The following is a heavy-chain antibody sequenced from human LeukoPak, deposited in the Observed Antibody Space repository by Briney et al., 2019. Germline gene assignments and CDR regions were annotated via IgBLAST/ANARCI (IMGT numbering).Heavy chain of an antibody. CDR2: IRYDGSNI. CDR3: AKDRADVGGYQLLLYMDV. CDR1: GFTFSSYG. D-gene: IGHD2-2*01. J-gene: IGHJ6*03. V-gene: IGHV3-30*02. Sequence: GGSLRLSCAASGFTFSSYGMHWVRQAPGKGLEWVAFIRYDGSNIYYADSVKGRFTISRDNSKNTLYLQMNSLRAEDTAVYYCAKDRADVGGYQLLLYMDVWGKGTTVTVSS.